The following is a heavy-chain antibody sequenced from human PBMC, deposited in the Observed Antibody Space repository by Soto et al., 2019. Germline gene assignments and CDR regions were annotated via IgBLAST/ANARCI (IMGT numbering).Heavy chain of an antibody. CDR2: IVPMFGTA. Sequence: QVQLVQSGAEVKKPGSSVNVSCKTSGGTFGNSAVTWVRQAPEQGLEWLGGIVPMFGTATYAQKFQGRVTITADESTITAYMELNSLKTDDTAVYYCARDGDPQSAFWSGPLGGGRFDPWGQGTLVTVSS. CDR3: ARDGDPQSAFWSGPLGGGRFDP. CDR1: GGTFGNSA. J-gene: IGHJ5*02. D-gene: IGHD3-3*01. V-gene: IGHV1-69*12.